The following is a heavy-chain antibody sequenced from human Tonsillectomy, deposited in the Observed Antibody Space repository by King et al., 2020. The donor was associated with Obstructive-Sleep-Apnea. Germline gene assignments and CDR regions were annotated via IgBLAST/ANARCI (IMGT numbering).Heavy chain of an antibody. D-gene: IGHD3-22*01. CDR2: IKQDGSEK. V-gene: IGHV3-7*03. CDR1: GFTFSSYW. J-gene: IGHJ3*02. CDR3: ARAQIDYYDTRGYYPYDAFDI. Sequence: VQLVESGGGLVQPGGSLRLSCAASGFTFSSYWLTWVRQAPGKGLEWVASIKQDGSEKYYVDSVKGRFTISRDNANNSLYLQMNSLRAEDTAVYYCARAQIDYYDTRGYYPYDAFDIWGQGTVVTVSS.